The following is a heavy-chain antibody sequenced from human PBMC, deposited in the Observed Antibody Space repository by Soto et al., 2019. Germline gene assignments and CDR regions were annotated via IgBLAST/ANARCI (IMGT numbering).Heavy chain of an antibody. CDR3: ARVYDFWSGSDPYYYGMDV. V-gene: IGHV3-11*01. Sequence: GGSLRLSCAASGFTFSDYYMSWIRQAPGKGLEWVSYISSSGSTIYYADSVKGRFTISRDNAKNSLYLQMNSLRAEDTAVYYCARVYDFWSGSDPYYYGMDVWGQGTTVTVSS. CDR2: ISSSGSTI. D-gene: IGHD3-3*01. J-gene: IGHJ6*02. CDR1: GFTFSDYY.